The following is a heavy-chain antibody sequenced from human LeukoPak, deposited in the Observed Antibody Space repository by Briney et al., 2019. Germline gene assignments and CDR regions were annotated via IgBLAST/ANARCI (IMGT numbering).Heavy chain of an antibody. J-gene: IGHJ3*02. V-gene: IGHV3-48*03. CDR1: GFTFSSYE. D-gene: IGHD3-16*01. CDR2: ISSSGSTI. CDR3: AKLVPRTYYDYVWGSIDAFDI. Sequence: PGGSLRLSCAASGFTFSSYEMNWVRQAPGKGLEWVSYISSSGSTIYYADSVKGRFTISRDNSKNTLYLQMNSLRAEDTAVYYCAKLVPRTYYDYVWGSIDAFDIWGQGTMVTVSS.